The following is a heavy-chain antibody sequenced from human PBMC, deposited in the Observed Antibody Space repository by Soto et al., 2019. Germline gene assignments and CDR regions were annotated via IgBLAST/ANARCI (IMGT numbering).Heavy chain of an antibody. D-gene: IGHD1-20*01. CDR3: VRGSVYNWRGDY. CDR1: GFTFSNYW. Sequence: EVQLVESGGGLVQPGGSLRLSCAASGFTFSNYWMHWVRQAPGKGLVWVSRINSDGSTTGNADSVKGRFTISRDNAKNTLYLQVNSLRAEDTAVYYCVRGSVYNWRGDYWGQGTLVTVSS. V-gene: IGHV3-74*01. J-gene: IGHJ4*02. CDR2: INSDGSTT.